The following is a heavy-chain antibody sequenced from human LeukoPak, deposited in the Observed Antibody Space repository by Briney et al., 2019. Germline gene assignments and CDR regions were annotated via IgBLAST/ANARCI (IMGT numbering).Heavy chain of an antibody. V-gene: IGHV3-74*01. CDR3: ARGLVHDTSGYYSDY. Sequence: GGSLRLSCAASGFTFSAFWMHWVRQAPGRGLVWVSRINSDGSSTTYADSVKGRFTVSRDNAKNTLYLQMDSLRAEDSAVYYCARGLVHDTSGYYSDYWGQGILVTVSS. CDR1: GFTFSAFW. CDR2: INSDGSST. D-gene: IGHD3-22*01. J-gene: IGHJ4*02.